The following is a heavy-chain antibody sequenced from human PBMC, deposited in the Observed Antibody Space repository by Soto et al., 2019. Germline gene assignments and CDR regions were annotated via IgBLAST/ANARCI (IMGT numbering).Heavy chain of an antibody. CDR1: GFTFSDHY. J-gene: IGHJ4*02. V-gene: IGHV3-72*01. D-gene: IGHD6-19*01. CDR3: ARDRSVAGGWEFDL. Sequence: EVQLVESGGGLVQPGGSLRLSCAASGFTFSDHYMDWVRQAAGKGLEWVGRSRNKADSYTTEYAASVKGRFTISRDDSKNSLYLEMISLKTEDTAVYYCARDRSVAGGWEFDLWGQGTLVTVSS. CDR2: SRNKADSYTT.